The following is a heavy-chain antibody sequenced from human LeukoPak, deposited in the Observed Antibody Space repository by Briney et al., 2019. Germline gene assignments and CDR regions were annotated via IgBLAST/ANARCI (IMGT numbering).Heavy chain of an antibody. CDR2: IYYSGST. J-gene: IGHJ3*02. V-gene: IGHV4-59*12. D-gene: IGHD3-3*01. Sequence: SETLSLTCTVSGGSISSYYWSWIRQPPGKGLEWIGYIYYSGSTNYNPSLKSRVTISVDTSKNQFSLKLSSVTAADTAVYYCARVGPITIFGVVIILSSGAFDIWGQGTMVTVSS. CDR1: GGSISSYY. CDR3: ARVGPITIFGVVIILSSGAFDI.